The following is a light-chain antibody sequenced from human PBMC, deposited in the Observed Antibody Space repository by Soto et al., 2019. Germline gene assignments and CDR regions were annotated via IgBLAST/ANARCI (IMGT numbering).Light chain of an antibody. V-gene: IGKV3-11*01. CDR3: QQRGNWPPVT. CDR1: QSVSTY. J-gene: IGKJ4*01. Sequence: EIVLTQSPATLSLSPGERATLSCRASQSVSTYLAWYQQKPGQAPRLLIYDASNRATGIPARFSGSGSGTDFTLTISSQEPEDFAVYFCQQRGNWPPVTFGGGTKVEIK. CDR2: DAS.